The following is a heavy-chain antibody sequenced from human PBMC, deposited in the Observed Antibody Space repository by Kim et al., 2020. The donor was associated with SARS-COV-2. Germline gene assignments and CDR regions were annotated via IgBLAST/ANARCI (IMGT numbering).Heavy chain of an antibody. J-gene: IGHJ4*02. Sequence: GGSLRLSCAASGFTFSSHWMHWVRQAPGKGLVWVSRIKSDGTTTSYGDSVKGRFTISRDNAKNTLYLQMNSLRAEDTAVYYCARRQFTSGWYYFDYWGQG. CDR1: GFTFSSHW. V-gene: IGHV3-74*01. CDR3: ARRQFTSGWYYFDY. CDR2: IKSDGTTT. D-gene: IGHD6-19*01.